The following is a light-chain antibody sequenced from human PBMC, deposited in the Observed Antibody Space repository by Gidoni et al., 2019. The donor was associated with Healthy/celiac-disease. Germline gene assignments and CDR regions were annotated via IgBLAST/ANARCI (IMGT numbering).Light chain of an antibody. CDR1: SSTIGSNT. Sequence: QSVLTQPPSASGTPGQRVTISCSGSSSTIGSNTVTWYQQLPGTAPKLLIYSKNQRPSGVPDRISGSKSGTSASLAISGLQSEDEADYYCAAWDDSLNGPVFGGGTKLTVL. CDR2: SKN. CDR3: AAWDDSLNGPV. V-gene: IGLV1-44*01. J-gene: IGLJ3*02.